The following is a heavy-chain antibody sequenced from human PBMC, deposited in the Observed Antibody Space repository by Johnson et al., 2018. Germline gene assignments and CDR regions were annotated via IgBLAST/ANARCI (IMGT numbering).Heavy chain of an antibody. CDR2: IWYDGSNK. Sequence: VQLLESGGGVVQPGRSLRLSCAASGFTFSSYGMHWVRQAPGKGLEWVAVIWYDGSNKYYADSVKGRFTISRDNSKNTLYLQMNSLRAEDTAVYYCARDRQWLVELDYWGQGTLVIVSS. J-gene: IGHJ4*02. D-gene: IGHD6-19*01. V-gene: IGHV3-33*01. CDR3: ARDRQWLVELDY. CDR1: GFTFSSYG.